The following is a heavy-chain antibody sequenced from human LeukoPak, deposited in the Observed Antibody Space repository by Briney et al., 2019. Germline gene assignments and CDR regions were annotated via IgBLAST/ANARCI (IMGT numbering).Heavy chain of an antibody. CDR1: GGSISSYY. V-gene: IGHV4-4*09. D-gene: IGHD6-13*01. J-gene: IGHJ6*03. Sequence: SETLSLTCTVSGGSISSYYWSWIRQPPGKGLEWIGYIYTSGSTNYNPSLKSPVTMSVDTSKNQFSLKLSSVTAADKAVYYCAKYSSSWPPYYMDVWGKGTTVTVSS. CDR3: AKYSSSWPPYYMDV. CDR2: IYTSGST.